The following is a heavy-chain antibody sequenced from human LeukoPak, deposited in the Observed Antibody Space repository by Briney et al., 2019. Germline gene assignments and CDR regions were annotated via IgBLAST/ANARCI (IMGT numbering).Heavy chain of an antibody. V-gene: IGHV3-30*18. Sequence: GGSLRLSCAASGFPFSSYGMHWVRQAPGKGLEWVAVISYDGSNKYYADSVKGRFTISRDNSKNTLYLQMNSLRAEDTAVYYCAKEESGWYSLDYWGQGTLVTVSS. CDR3: AKEESGWYSLDY. CDR2: ISYDGSNK. J-gene: IGHJ4*02. CDR1: GFPFSSYG. D-gene: IGHD6-19*01.